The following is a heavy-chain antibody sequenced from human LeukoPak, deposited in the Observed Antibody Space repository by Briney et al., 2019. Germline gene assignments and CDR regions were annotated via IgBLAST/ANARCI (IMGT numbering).Heavy chain of an antibody. J-gene: IGHJ4*02. CDR1: GLTFSSHW. D-gene: IGHD3-16*01. Sequence: GGSLRLSCAASGLTFSSHWMHWVRQAPGKGLVWVSRITNDGSSTTYADSVKGRFAISRDNAKNMLYLQVNSLRAEDTAVYYCATQQGGSPAYWGQGTLVTVSS. V-gene: IGHV3-74*01. CDR3: ATQQGGSPAY. CDR2: ITNDGSST.